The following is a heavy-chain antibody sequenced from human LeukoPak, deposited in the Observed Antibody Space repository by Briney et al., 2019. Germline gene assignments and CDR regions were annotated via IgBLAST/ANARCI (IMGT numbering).Heavy chain of an antibody. D-gene: IGHD3-22*01. CDR2: ISSTAYTI. Sequence: GRSLRLSCAASGFTFSSYAMDWVRQAPGKGLEWVSYISSTAYTIFYADSVKGRFTISRDNAKNSLYLQMNSLRTEDTALYCATAPYDSIGIFDYWGQGTLVTVSS. CDR3: TAPYDSIGIFDY. J-gene: IGHJ4*02. V-gene: IGHV3-48*04. CDR1: GFTFSSYA.